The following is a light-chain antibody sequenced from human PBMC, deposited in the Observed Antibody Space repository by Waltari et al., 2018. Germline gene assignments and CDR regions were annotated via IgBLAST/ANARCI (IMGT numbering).Light chain of an antibody. CDR3: HQYGSSPRT. CDR2: GAS. J-gene: IGKJ1*01. CDR1: QRVSSSY. Sequence: EIVLTQSPGTLSLSPGERATLSCRASQRVSSSYLAWYQQKPGQAPRLLIYGASSRATGIPDRFSGSGSGTDFPLTISRLEPEDFAVYYCHQYGSSPRTFGQGTKVEIK. V-gene: IGKV3-20*01.